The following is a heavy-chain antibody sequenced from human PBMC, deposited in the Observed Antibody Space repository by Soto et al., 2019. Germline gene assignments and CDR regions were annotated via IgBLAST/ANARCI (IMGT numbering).Heavy chain of an antibody. J-gene: IGHJ4*02. D-gene: IGHD3-22*01. CDR2: IYYSGST. CDR1: GGSISSGGYY. V-gene: IGHV4-31*03. CDR3: ARGDYSSSGYYYGN. Sequence: SETLSLTCTVSGGSISSGGYYWSWIRQHPGKGLEWIGYIYYSGSTYYNPSLKSRVTISVDTSKNQFSLKLSSVTAADTAVYYCARGDYSSSGYYYGNWGQGTLVTVSS.